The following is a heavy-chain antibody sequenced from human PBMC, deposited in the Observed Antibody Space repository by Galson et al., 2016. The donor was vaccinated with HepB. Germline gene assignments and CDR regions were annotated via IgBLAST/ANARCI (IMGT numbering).Heavy chain of an antibody. D-gene: IGHD6-6*01. CDR3: ARSSMAARLFDY. V-gene: IGHV1-69*13. Sequence: SVKVSCKASGDTFSTYAINWVRQAPGQGLEWMGGILPIFGTAKYAPKFQGRVTITADESTSTAYMELSSLRSEDTALYYCARSSMAARLFDYWGQGILVTVSS. CDR1: GDTFSTYA. J-gene: IGHJ4*02. CDR2: ILPIFGTA.